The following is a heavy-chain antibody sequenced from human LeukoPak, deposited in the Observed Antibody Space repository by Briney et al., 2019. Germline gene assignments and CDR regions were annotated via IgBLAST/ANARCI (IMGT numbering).Heavy chain of an antibody. V-gene: IGHV4-59*11. D-gene: IGHD3-3*01. CDR3: ARTRGDYDFWSGYSGSRWFDP. CDR1: GGSISSHY. Sequence: KPSETLSLTCTVSGGSISSHYWSWIRQPPGKGLEWIGYIYYSGSTNYNPSLKSRVTIPVDTSKNQFSLKLSSVTAADTAVYYCARTRGDYDFWSGYSGSRWFDPWGQGTLVTVSS. J-gene: IGHJ5*02. CDR2: IYYSGST.